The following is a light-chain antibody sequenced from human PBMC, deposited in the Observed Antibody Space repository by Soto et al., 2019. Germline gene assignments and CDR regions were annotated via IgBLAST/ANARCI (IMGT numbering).Light chain of an antibody. CDR3: LQYGGLPRT. Sequence: EIVLTQSPATLSLSPGERATLSCRASQSVSSYLAWYQQKPGQAPRLLIYGASSRATGIPDRFSGGGSGTDFTLTITRLEPEDFAVYFCLQYGGLPRTFGQGTKVDI. CDR1: QSVSSY. CDR2: GAS. V-gene: IGKV3-20*01. J-gene: IGKJ1*01.